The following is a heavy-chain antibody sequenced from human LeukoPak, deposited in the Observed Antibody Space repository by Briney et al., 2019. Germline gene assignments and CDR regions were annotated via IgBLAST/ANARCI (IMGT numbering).Heavy chain of an antibody. J-gene: IGHJ3*02. CDR2: IYYSGST. CDR3: ARAVYDILTGYPYGAFDI. Sequence: SETLSLTCTVSGGSISSYYWSWIRQPPGKGLEWIGYIYYSGSTNYNPSLKSRVTISVDKSKNQFSLKLSSVTAADTAVYYCARAVYDILTGYPYGAFDIWGQGTMVTVSS. V-gene: IGHV4-59*12. CDR1: GGSISSYY. D-gene: IGHD3-9*01.